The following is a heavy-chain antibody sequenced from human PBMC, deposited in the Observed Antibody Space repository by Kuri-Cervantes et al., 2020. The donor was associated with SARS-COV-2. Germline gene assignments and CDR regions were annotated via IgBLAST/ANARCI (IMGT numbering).Heavy chain of an antibody. CDR2: IIPIFGTA. Sequence: SVKVSCKASGDTFSSYAISWVRQAPGQGLEWMGGIIPIFGTANYAQKFQGRVTIIADESTSTAYMELSSLRSEDTAVYYCARYTRYSSSWYGAYYYYYGMDVWGQGTTVTVSS. CDR3: ARYTRYSSSWYGAYYYYYGMDV. V-gene: IGHV1-69*13. J-gene: IGHJ6*02. D-gene: IGHD6-13*01. CDR1: GDTFSSYA.